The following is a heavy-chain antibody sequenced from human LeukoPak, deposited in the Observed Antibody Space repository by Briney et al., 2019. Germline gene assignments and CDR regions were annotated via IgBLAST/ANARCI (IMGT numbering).Heavy chain of an antibody. CDR1: GGTFSSYA. Sequence: ASVKVSCKASGGTFSSYAISWVRQAPGQGLEWMGGIIPIFGTANYAQKFQGRVTITADESTSTAYMELSSLRSEDTAVYYCAREGMVAGIEAWFDPWGQGTLVTVSS. J-gene: IGHJ5*02. CDR2: IIPIFGTA. V-gene: IGHV1-69*13. CDR3: AREGMVAGIEAWFDP. D-gene: IGHD6-19*01.